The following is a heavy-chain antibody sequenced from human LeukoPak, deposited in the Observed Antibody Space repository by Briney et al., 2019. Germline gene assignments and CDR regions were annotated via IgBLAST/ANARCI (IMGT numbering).Heavy chain of an antibody. J-gene: IGHJ5*02. CDR3: ARNPAAWFGELSSWFDP. D-gene: IGHD3-10*01. CDR2: ISYDGSSK. V-gene: IGHV3-30-3*01. CDR1: GFTFSSYA. Sequence: GGSLRLSCAASGFTFSSYAMHWVRQAPGKGLEWVAVISYDGSSKNYAGSVKGRFTISRDNSENTLYLQMSSLKTDDSAVYYCARNPAAWFGELSSWFDPWGQGTLVTVSS.